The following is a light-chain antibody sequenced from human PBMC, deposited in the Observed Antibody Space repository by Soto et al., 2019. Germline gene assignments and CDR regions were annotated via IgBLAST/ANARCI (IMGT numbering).Light chain of an antibody. V-gene: IGKV1-39*01. CDR3: QQYGSSPRT. Sequence: RVSKSASALSASVGDRVTITCRASQSISSYLNWYLQKPGKAPTLLIYGASSRATGIPDRFSGSGSGTDCTLTISRLEPEDVAVYYCQQYGSSPRTLGQGTKVDIK. J-gene: IGKJ1*01. CDR1: QSISSY. CDR2: GAS.